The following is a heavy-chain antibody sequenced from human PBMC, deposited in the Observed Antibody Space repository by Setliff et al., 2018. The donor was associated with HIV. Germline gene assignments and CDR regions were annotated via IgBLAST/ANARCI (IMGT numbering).Heavy chain of an antibody. Sequence: SETLSLTCTVSGSFISSGYFWGWIRQPPGKGLEWIGEINHSGSTYYNPSLKSRVTISIDTSKNQFSLNLTSVTAADTAVYYCASRVYYYDSNNFLREEGFDPWGQGTLVTVSS. V-gene: IGHV4-38-2*02. CDR1: GSFISSGYF. CDR3: ASRVYYYDSNNFLREEGFDP. CDR2: INHSGST. J-gene: IGHJ5*02. D-gene: IGHD3-22*01.